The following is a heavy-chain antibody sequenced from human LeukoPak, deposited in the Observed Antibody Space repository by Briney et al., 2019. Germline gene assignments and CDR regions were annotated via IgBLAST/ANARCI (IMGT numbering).Heavy chain of an antibody. CDR2: INPSGGST. CDR1: GYTFTSYY. V-gene: IGHV1-46*01. J-gene: IGHJ4*02. Sequence: ASVKVSCKASGYTFTSYYMHWVRQAPGQGLEWMGIINPSGGSTSYAQKFQDRVTMTRDTSTSTVYMELSSLRSEDTAVYYCARGAAQYCSGGSCYSEGDYWGQGTLVTVSS. CDR3: ARGAAQYCSGGSCYSEGDY. D-gene: IGHD2-15*01.